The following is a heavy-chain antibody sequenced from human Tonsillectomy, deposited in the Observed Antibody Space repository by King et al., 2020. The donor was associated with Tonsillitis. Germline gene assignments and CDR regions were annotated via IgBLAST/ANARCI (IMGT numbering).Heavy chain of an antibody. CDR1: DYSISSGYY. CDR3: ARVEGIISVPVYY. Sequence: QLQESGPGLVKPSETLSLTCAVSDYSISSGYYWGWIRQPPGKGLEWIGSIYHSGNTYYNPSLKSRVTISVDTSTNQFSLKVSSVTAADTAVYYCARVEGIISVPVYYWGQGTLVTVSS. CDR2: IYHSGNT. D-gene: IGHD3-10*01. V-gene: IGHV4-38-2*01. J-gene: IGHJ4*02.